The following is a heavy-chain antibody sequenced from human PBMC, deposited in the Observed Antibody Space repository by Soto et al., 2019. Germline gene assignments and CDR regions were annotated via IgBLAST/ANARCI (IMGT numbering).Heavy chain of an antibody. V-gene: IGHV3-74*01. J-gene: IGHJ4*02. Sequence: EVQLVESGGGLVQPGGSLRLSCEASGFTFSSYCMHWVRQAPGQGLEWVARINADGRTTSYADSVKGRVTISRDNAKDTLYLQMNSLRDDDTAIYHCARRDRPSYTSDYWGQGTLVTVSS. CDR2: INADGRTT. CDR3: ARRDRPSYTSDY. CDR1: GFTFSSYC. D-gene: IGHD4-4*01.